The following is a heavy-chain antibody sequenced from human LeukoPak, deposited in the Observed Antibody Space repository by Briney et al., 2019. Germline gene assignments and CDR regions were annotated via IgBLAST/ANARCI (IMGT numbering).Heavy chain of an antibody. D-gene: IGHD6-13*01. V-gene: IGHV1-18*01. CDR2: ISPYNGKT. CDR1: GYTFNSYG. CDR3: ARVIAAVRIGASCPGSYYNSYMDV. J-gene: IGHJ6*03. Sequence: ASVKVSCKASGYTFNSYGISWVRQAPGQGLEWMGWISPYNGKTNYTQRLQGRVTMTKDTSTSTAYMELRSLRSDDTAIYYCARVIAAVRIGASCPGSYYNSYMDVWGKGTTVTVSS.